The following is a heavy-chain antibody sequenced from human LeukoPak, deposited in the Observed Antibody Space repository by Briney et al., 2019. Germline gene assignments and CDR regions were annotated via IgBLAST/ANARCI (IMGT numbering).Heavy chain of an antibody. D-gene: IGHD3/OR15-3a*01. V-gene: IGHV4-39*01. CDR2: IYYTGNT. J-gene: IGHJ4*02. Sequence: TSETLSLTCTVSGVSISSSNSYWGWIRQPPGKGLEWIGSIYYTGNTYYNASLKSRVTISIDTSKNQISLRLTSVTATDTAMYYCARQTGSGLFTLPGGQGTQVTVSS. CDR1: GVSISSSNSY. CDR3: ARQTGSGLFTLP.